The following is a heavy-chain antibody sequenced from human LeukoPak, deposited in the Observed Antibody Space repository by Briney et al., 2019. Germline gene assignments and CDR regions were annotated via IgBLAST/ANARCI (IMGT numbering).Heavy chain of an antibody. V-gene: IGHV4-30-4*07. CDR3: ARVDCSGGSCYNGHFDY. J-gene: IGHJ4*02. D-gene: IGHD2-15*01. CDR2: IYYSGST. Sequence: SETLSLTCEVSGGSISSGGHSWSWIRQPPGKGLEWIGYIYYSGSTYYNPSLKSRVTISVDTTKNQFSLKLNSVTAADTAVYYCARVDCSGGSCYNGHFDYWGQGTLVTVSS. CDR1: GGSISSGGHS.